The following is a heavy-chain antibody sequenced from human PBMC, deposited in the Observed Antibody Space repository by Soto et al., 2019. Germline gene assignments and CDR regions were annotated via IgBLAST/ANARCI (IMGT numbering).Heavy chain of an antibody. CDR1: GFSFSTSGVG. D-gene: IGHD3-3*02. Sequence: AMVNATQTLRLSCTFAGFSFSTSGVGVGWIRQPPGKALEWLAVIYWDDGKRYSPSLKTRLSITKDISKNQVVLTMTNIDPVDTATYFCAHRGPFQPLDYWGQGTVVTAPQ. CDR2: IYWDDGK. J-gene: IGHJ4*02. CDR3: AHRGPFQPLDY. V-gene: IGHV2-5*02.